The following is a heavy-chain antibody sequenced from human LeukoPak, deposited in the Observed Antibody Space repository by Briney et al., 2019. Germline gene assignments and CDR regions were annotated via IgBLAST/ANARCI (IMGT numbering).Heavy chain of an antibody. CDR3: AREGVSTVTSILVVISFDY. CDR2: MWDDGTNE. V-gene: IGHV3-33*01. D-gene: IGHD3-22*01. Sequence: GGSLRLSCTASGLNFGIYGMHWVRQAPGKGLEWVAVMWDDGTNEHYVESVKGRFNISRDNGKRTLYLQMNSLRPEDTAIYYCAREGVSTVTSILVVISFDYWGQGALVTVSS. J-gene: IGHJ4*02. CDR1: GLNFGIYG.